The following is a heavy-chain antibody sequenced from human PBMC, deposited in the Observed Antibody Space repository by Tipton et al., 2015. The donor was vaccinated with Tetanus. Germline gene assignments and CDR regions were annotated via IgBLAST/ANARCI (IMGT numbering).Heavy chain of an antibody. V-gene: IGHV1-69*06. J-gene: IGHJ4*02. D-gene: IGHD3-3*01. CDR3: ARGRSKYDFWSGYYMDH. Sequence: QVQLVQSGAEVKQPGASVKVSCKTSGGTLSSYAITWVRQAPGQGLEWMGGIIPMFGSANYAQKFQDRVTITADTSTSTVYMELSSLKSDDTATYYCARGRSKYDFWSGYYMDHWGQGTPVTVSS. CDR1: GGTLSSYA. CDR2: IIPMFGSA.